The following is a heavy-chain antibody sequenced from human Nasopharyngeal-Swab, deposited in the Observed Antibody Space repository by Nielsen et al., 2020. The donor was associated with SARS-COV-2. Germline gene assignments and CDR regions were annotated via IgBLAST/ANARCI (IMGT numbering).Heavy chain of an antibody. J-gene: IGHJ4*02. V-gene: IGHV4-61*02. Sequence: SETLSLTCTVSGGSISSGSYYWSWIRQPAGKGLEWIGRIYTSGSTNYNPSLKSRVTISVDTSKNQFSLKLSSVTAADTAVYYCARVYYDSSGYRADWGQGTLVTVSS. CDR1: GGSISSGSYY. D-gene: IGHD3-22*01. CDR2: IYTSGST. CDR3: ARVYYDSSGYRAD.